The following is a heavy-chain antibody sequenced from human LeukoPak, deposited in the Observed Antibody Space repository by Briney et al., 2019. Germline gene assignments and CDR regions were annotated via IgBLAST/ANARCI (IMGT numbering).Heavy chain of an antibody. Sequence: GGSLRLSCAASGFTFSSYEMNWVRQAPAKGLEWVSYISSSGSTIYYADSVKGRFTISRDNAKNSLYLQMNSLRAEDTAVYYCAELGITMIGGVWGKGTTVTISS. V-gene: IGHV3-48*03. J-gene: IGHJ6*04. CDR2: ISSSGSTI. CDR1: GFTFSSYE. D-gene: IGHD3-10*02. CDR3: AELGITMIGGV.